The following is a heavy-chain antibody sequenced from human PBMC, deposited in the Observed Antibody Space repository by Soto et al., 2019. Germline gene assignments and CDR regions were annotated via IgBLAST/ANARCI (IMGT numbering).Heavy chain of an antibody. J-gene: IGHJ4*01. D-gene: IGHD3-10*01. V-gene: IGHV4-34*01. Sequence: LSLTCAISGVSFSGYYWSWIRQPPGKGLEWIGEIDHGGSTKYNPSLKSRVTISVDTSKRQFSLNLRSVTAADTAVYYCARAPKPITMIRKQPYYFDYWGHGTLVTVSS. CDR1: GVSFSGYY. CDR3: ARAPKPITMIRKQPYYFDY. CDR2: IDHGGST.